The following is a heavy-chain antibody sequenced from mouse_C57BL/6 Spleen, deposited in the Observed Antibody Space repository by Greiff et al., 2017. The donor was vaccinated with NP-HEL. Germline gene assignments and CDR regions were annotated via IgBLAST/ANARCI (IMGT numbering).Heavy chain of an antibody. CDR3: ATIYYYGSSYDWYFDV. CDR2: INPSNGGT. CDR1: GYTFTSYW. V-gene: IGHV1-53*01. Sequence: QVQLKQPGTELVKPGASVKLSCKASGYTFTSYWMHWVKQRPGQGLEWIGNINPSNGGTNYNEKFKSKATLTVDKSSSTAYMQLSSLTSEDSAVYYCATIYYYGSSYDWYFDVWGTGTTVTVSS. J-gene: IGHJ1*03. D-gene: IGHD1-1*01.